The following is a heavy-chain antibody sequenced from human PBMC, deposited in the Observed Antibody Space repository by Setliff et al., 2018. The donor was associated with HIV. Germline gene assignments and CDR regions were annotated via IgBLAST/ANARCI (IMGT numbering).Heavy chain of an antibody. Sequence: ASVKVSCKASGYTFSSHSIHWVRQAPGQGLDWMGIISPSDGSTVYTQKFQGRVTMTRDTSTSIVYMELSSLRSEDTAVYYCARGEVAVDYWGQGTLVTVSS. CDR1: GYTFSSHS. CDR3: ARGEVAVDY. D-gene: IGHD5-12*01. CDR2: ISPSDGST. V-gene: IGHV1-46*01. J-gene: IGHJ4*02.